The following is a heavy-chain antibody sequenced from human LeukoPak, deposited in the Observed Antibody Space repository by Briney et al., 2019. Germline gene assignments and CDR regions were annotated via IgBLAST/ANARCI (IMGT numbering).Heavy chain of an antibody. V-gene: IGHV3-33*06. D-gene: IGHD3-10*01. J-gene: IGHJ4*02. CDR2: ISNDGSKT. CDR3: AKDSRGANFFGDFDY. CDR1: GFTFSLYG. Sequence: QPGRSLRLSCAASGFTFSLYGMHWVRQAPGKGLEWVALISNDGSKTYYVDSVKGRFTISRDNSKNTVYLQVSSLRADDTAVYYCAKDSRGANFFGDFDYWGQGTLVTVSS.